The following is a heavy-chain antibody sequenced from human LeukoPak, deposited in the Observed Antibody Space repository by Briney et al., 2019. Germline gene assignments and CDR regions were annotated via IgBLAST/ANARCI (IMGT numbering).Heavy chain of an antibody. Sequence: PSETLSLTCTVSGGSISSYYWSWIRQPPGKGLEWIGYIYYSGSTIYNPSLKSRVTISVDTSKNQFSLKLSSVTAADTAVYYCARHFLKDGMDGWGQGTTVTVSS. CDR2: IYYSGST. CDR1: GGSISSYY. CDR3: ARHFLKDGMDG. V-gene: IGHV4-59*08. J-gene: IGHJ6*02. D-gene: IGHD3-3*01.